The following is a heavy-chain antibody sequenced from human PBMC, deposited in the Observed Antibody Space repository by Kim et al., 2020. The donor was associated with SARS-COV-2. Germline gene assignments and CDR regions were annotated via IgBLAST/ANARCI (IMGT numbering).Heavy chain of an antibody. Sequence: SETLSLTCTVSGAAISGFYWNWIRQSPGKGLEWIGFIQPDGRTSYNPSLAGRISMSVDTSRSQYFLKLTSVTAADTAFYYCVRIGLGAFWGQGTLVTVSS. V-gene: IGHV4-4*09. D-gene: IGHD3-16*01. CDR3: VRIGLGAF. J-gene: IGHJ4*02. CDR2: IQPDGRT. CDR1: GAAISGFY.